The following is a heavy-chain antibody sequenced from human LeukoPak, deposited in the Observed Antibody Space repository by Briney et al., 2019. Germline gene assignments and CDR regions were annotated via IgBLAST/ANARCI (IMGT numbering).Heavy chain of an antibody. CDR3: ARNGLGLHY. V-gene: IGHV3-48*03. D-gene: IGHD6-19*01. Sequence: GGSLRLSCAASGFTFASYEMVWVRQAPGKGLEWVSFIGTSGKTTSYADSVKARFTTSRDNAQNSLYLQMDSLRDDDTAVYYCARNGLGLHYWGQGTLVTVSS. CDR1: GFTFASYE. CDR2: IGTSGKTT. J-gene: IGHJ4*02.